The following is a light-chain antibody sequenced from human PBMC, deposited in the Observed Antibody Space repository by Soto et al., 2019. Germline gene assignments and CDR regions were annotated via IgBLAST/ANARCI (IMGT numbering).Light chain of an antibody. CDR1: SSDVGGYNY. J-gene: IGLJ3*02. V-gene: IGLV2-11*01. Sequence: QSALTQPRSVSGSPGQSVTISCTGTSSDVGGYNYVSWYQQHPGKAPKLMIYDVSKRPSGVPDRFSGSKSGNTASLTISGLQAEDEAEYYCCSYAGSGWVFGGGTKLTVL. CDR2: DVS. CDR3: CSYAGSGWV.